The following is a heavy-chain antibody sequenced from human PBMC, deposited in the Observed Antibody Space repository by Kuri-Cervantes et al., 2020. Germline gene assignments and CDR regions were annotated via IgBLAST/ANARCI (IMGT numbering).Heavy chain of an antibody. CDR3: ARGSRMDYDFWSGYFLEY. CDR2: INHSGST. J-gene: IGHJ4*02. D-gene: IGHD3-3*01. CDR1: GGSFSDCY. Sequence: ESLKISCAVSGGSFSDCYWSWIRQPPGKGLEWIGEINHSGSTNYNPSLKSRVTISVDTSKNQFSLKLSSVTAADTAVYYCARGSRMDYDFWSGYFLEYWGQGTLVTVSS. V-gene: IGHV4-34*01.